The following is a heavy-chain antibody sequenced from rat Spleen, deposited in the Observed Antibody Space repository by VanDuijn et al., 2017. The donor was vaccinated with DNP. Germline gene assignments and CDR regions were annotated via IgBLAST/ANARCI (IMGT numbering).Heavy chain of an antibody. V-gene: IGHV5S10*01. J-gene: IGHJ3*01. CDR1: GFTFSYYG. CDR2: IIYDGGRT. D-gene: IGHD1-4*01. Sequence: EVQLVESGGGLVQPGRSLKLSCAASGFTFSYYGMAWVRQAPKKGLGWVASIIYDGGRTYYRDSMKGRITISRDNAKSTLYLQVDSLRSEDTATYYCATHTFTPGITTPFAYWGQGTLVTVSS. CDR3: ATHTFTPGITTPFAY.